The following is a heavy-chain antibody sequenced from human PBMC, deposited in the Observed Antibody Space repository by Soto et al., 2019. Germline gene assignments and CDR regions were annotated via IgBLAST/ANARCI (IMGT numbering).Heavy chain of an antibody. J-gene: IGHJ5*02. D-gene: IGHD2-21*02. CDR3: ARDVRGGDADWFDP. CDR1: GYTFTSYA. V-gene: IGHV1-3*01. Sequence: ASVKVSCKASGYTFTSYAMHWVRQAPGQRLEWMGWINAGNGNTKYSQKFQGRVTITRDTSASTAYMELSSLRSEDTAVYYCARDVRGGDADWFDPWGQGTLVTVS. CDR2: INAGNGNT.